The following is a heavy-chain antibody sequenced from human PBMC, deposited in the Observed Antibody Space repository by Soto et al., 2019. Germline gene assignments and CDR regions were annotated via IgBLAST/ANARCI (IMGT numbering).Heavy chain of an antibody. V-gene: IGHV4-34*01. CDR3: ARSKQLVLYYYYYMDV. Sequence: SETLSLTCAVYGGSFSGYYWSWIRQPPGKGLEWIGEINHSGSTNYNPSLKSRVTISVDTSKNQFSLKLSSVTAADTAVYYCARSKQLVLYYYYYMDVWGKGTTVTVSS. CDR2: INHSGST. CDR1: GGSFSGYY. D-gene: IGHD6-6*01. J-gene: IGHJ6*03.